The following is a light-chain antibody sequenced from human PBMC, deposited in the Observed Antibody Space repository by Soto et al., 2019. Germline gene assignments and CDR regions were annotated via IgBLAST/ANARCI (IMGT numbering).Light chain of an antibody. CDR2: GAS. V-gene: IGKV3D-15*01. CDR1: QGVSSN. Sequence: EIVMTQSPATLSVSPGERATLSCRASQGVSSNLAWYQQKPGQAPRLLIYGASRRATGIPDRFSGSGSGTDFTLTITRLEPEDFAVYFCQQYDVSPITFGLGTRLEIK. CDR3: QQYDVSPIT. J-gene: IGKJ5*01.